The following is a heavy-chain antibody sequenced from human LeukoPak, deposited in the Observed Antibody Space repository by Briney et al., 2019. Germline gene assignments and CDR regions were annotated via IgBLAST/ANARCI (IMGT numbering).Heavy chain of an antibody. CDR1: GYTFTHDW. Sequence: PGESLKISCKSSGYTFTHDWIGWVRQMPGKGLEWMGIIYPRDSTTRYSPAFEGQVTISADKSISTAYLQWSSLKASDTAMYYCARHQRAYSKTEVDYWGQGTLVTVSS. CDR3: ARHQRAYSKTEVDY. CDR2: IYPRDSTT. D-gene: IGHD4-11*01. V-gene: IGHV5-51*01. J-gene: IGHJ4*02.